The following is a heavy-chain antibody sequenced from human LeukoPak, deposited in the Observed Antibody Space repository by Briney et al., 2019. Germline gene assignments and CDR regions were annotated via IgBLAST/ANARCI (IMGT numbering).Heavy chain of an antibody. D-gene: IGHD6-13*01. J-gene: IGHJ4*02. V-gene: IGHV1-69*04. Sequence: SVKLSCKASGGTFSSYAISWVRQAPGQGLEWMGRIIPIFGIANYAQKFQGRVTITADKSTSTAYMELSSLRSEDTAVYYCARDSGIAAAGSSPFDYWGQGTLVTVSS. CDR2: IIPIFGIA. CDR3: ARDSGIAAAGSSPFDY. CDR1: GGTFSSYA.